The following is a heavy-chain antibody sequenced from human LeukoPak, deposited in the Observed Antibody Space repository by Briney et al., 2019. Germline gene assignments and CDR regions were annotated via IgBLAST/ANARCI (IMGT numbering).Heavy chain of an antibody. CDR1: GGSFSGYY. D-gene: IGHD2-8*01. CDR3: ARGGGVYTFSGYYYGMDV. V-gene: IGHV4-34*01. J-gene: IGHJ6*02. Sequence: SETLSLTCAAYGGSFSGYYWSWIRQPPGKGLEWIGEINHSGSTNYNPSLKSRVTISVDTSKNQFSLKLSSVTAADTAVYYCARGGGVYTFSGYYYGMDVWGQGTTVTVSS. CDR2: INHSGST.